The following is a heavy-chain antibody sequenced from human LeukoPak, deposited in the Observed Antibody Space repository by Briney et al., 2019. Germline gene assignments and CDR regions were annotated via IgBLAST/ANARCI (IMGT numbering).Heavy chain of an antibody. V-gene: IGHV4-34*01. CDR1: GGSFSGYY. J-gene: IGHJ5*02. CDR3: ARDRVVPAAMDWFDP. Sequence: SETLSLTCAVYGGSFSGYYWSWIRQPPGKGLEWIGEINHSGSTNYNPSLKSRVTISVDTSKNQFSLKLSSVTAADTAVYYCARDRVVPAAMDWFDPWGQGTLVTVSS. D-gene: IGHD2-2*01. CDR2: INHSGST.